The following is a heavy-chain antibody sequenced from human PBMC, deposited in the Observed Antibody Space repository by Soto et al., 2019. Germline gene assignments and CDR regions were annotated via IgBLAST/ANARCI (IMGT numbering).Heavy chain of an antibody. CDR3: ARGLRYCNVGSCSGGVDM. D-gene: IGHD2-15*01. CDR2: ISGSSSYI. J-gene: IGHJ3*02. V-gene: IGHV3-21*01. Sequence: EVQLVESGGGLVKPGGSLRLSCTASGLSFSSDSMNWVRQAPGKGLEWVSSISGSSSYIYYADSVKGRFNISRDNATNSVYLQMNSLRAADTAVYDCARGLRYCNVGSCSGGVDMWGQGTMVTVSS. CDR1: GLSFSSDS.